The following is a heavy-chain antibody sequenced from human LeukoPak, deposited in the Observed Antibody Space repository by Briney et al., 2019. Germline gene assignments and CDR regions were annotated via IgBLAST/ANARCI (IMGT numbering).Heavy chain of an antibody. CDR1: GGSFSGYY. CDR3: ARDFGDHRIDY. CDR2: IIYSGTT. V-gene: IGHV4-34*12. J-gene: IGHJ4*02. Sequence: SETLSLTCAVYGGSFSGYYWSWIRQPPGKGLEWIGSIIYSGTTHYDPSLRSRVTISVDTSKSQFSLRLTSVTAADTAVYYCARDFGDHRIDYWGQGTLVTVSS. D-gene: IGHD4-17*01.